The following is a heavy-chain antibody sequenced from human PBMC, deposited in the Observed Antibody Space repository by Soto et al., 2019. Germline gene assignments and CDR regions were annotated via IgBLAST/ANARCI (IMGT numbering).Heavy chain of an antibody. Sequence: QVQLVQSGAEVKKPGASVKVSCKASGYTFTGYDINWVRQSTGQGLEWMGWMNPNSGNTGYAQKFQGRVTMTRNTSISTAYIELSSLRSEATAVYYCAREKTSYGMDVWGQGTTVTVSS. V-gene: IGHV1-8*01. CDR2: MNPNSGNT. CDR1: GYTFTGYD. CDR3: AREKTSYGMDV. J-gene: IGHJ6*02.